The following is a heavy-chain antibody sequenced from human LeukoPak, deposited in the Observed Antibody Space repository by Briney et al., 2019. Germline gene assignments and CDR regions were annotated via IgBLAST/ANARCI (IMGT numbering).Heavy chain of an antibody. CDR1: GFTFSSYG. D-gene: IGHD3-22*01. CDR2: IWYDGSNK. J-gene: IGHJ4*02. Sequence: GGSLRLSCAASGFTFSSYGMHWVRQAPGKGLEWVAVIWYDGSNKYYADSVKGRFTISRGNSKNTLYLQMNSLRAEDTAVYYCARELYYDSIRGLDYWGQGTLVTVSS. V-gene: IGHV3-33*01. CDR3: ARELYYDSIRGLDY.